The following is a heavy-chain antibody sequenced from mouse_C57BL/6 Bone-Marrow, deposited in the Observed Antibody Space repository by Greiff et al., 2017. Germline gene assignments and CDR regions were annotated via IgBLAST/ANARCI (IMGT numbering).Heavy chain of an antibody. V-gene: IGHV1-72*01. J-gene: IGHJ3*01. CDR2: IDPNSGGT. CDR3: ARESYDYDWFAY. CDR1: GYTFTSYW. D-gene: IGHD2-4*01. Sequence: QVQLQQPGAELVMPGASVKLSCKASGYTFTSYWMHWVKQRPGQGLEWIGEIDPNSGGTKYNEKFKSKATLTVDKPSSTAYMQLSSLTSEDSAVYYCARESYDYDWFAYWGQGTLVTVSA.